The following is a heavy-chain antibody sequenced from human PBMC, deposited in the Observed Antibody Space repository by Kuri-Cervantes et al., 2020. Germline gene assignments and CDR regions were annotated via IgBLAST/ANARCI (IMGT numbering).Heavy chain of an antibody. V-gene: IGHV3-48*01. CDR1: GFTFSSYS. CDR2: ISSSSSTI. Sequence: GESLKISCAASGFTFSSYSMNWVRQAPGKGLEWVSYISSSSSTIYYADSVKGRFTISRDNAKNSLYLQMNSLRAEDTAVYYCARGITGYSSGWYLDWGQGTLVTVS. D-gene: IGHD6-19*01. CDR3: ARGITGYSSGWYLD. J-gene: IGHJ4*02.